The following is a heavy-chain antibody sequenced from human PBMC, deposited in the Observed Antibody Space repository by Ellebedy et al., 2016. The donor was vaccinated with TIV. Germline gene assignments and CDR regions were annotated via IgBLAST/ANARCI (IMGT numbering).Heavy chain of an antibody. CDR3: AKGSRLRYFD. Sequence: GESLKISCAASGFTFSSYAMSWVRQAQGKGLEWVSAISGSGGSTYYADSVKGRFTISRDNSKNTLYLQMNSLRAEDTAVYYCAKGSRLRYFDWGQGTLVTVSS. J-gene: IGHJ4*02. D-gene: IGHD3-9*01. V-gene: IGHV3-23*01. CDR1: GFTFSSYA. CDR2: ISGSGGST.